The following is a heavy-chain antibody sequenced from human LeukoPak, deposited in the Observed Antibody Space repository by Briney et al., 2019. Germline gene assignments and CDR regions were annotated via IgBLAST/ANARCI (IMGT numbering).Heavy chain of an antibody. CDR3: ARHNGYGSGSYSGYYYYGMDV. J-gene: IGHJ6*02. CDR2: IYPGDSDT. Sequence: GESLKISCKGSGYSFTSYWIGWVRQMPGKGLEWMGIIYPGDSDTRYSPSFQGQVTISADKSISTAYLQWSSLKASDTAMYYCARHNGYGSGSYSGYYYYGMDVWGQGTTVTVSS. V-gene: IGHV5-51*01. CDR1: GYSFTSYW. D-gene: IGHD3-10*01.